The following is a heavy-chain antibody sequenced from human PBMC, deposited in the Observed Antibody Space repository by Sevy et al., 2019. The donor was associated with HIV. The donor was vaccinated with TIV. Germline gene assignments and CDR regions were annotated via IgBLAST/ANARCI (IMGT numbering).Heavy chain of an antibody. CDR3: ARGGGYCGGDCYSIDY. V-gene: IGHV3-33*08. Sequence: GGSLRLSCAASRFTFSSYVMHWVRQAPGKGLEWVALIWYDGIIKYYADSVKGRFTISRDNSKDTLFLQMNSLTPEDTAVYYCARGGGYCGGDCYSIDYWGQGALVTVSS. CDR1: RFTFSSYV. J-gene: IGHJ4*02. CDR2: IWYDGIIK. D-gene: IGHD2-21*02.